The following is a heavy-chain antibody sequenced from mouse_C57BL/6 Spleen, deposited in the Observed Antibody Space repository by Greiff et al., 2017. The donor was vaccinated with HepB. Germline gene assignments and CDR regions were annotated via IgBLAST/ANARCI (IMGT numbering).Heavy chain of an antibody. D-gene: IGHD3-2*02. CDR3: AREGTAQEYYFDY. V-gene: IGHV5-4*01. Sequence: EVQGVESGGGLVKPGGSLKLSCAASGFTFSSYAMSWVRQTPEKRLEWVATISDGGSYTYYPDNVKGRFTISRDNAKNNLYLQMSHLKSEDTAMYYCAREGTAQEYYFDYWGQGTTLTVSS. J-gene: IGHJ2*01. CDR2: ISDGGSYT. CDR1: GFTFSSYA.